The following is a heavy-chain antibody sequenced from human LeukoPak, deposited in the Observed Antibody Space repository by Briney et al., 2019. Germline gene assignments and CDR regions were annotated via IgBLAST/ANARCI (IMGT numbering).Heavy chain of an antibody. V-gene: IGHV3-30*02. CDR2: ISHDGNKK. D-gene: IGHD1-26*01. CDR3: AKDDLGLAASEY. Sequence: GGSLRLSCLVSGFTFSSYGMHWVRQAPGKGLEWVAFISHDGNKKYYVESVKGRYTISRDDSKNTLYLHMNRLKTEDTAVYYCAKDDLGLAASEYWGQGTLVAVSS. CDR1: GFTFSSYG. J-gene: IGHJ4*02.